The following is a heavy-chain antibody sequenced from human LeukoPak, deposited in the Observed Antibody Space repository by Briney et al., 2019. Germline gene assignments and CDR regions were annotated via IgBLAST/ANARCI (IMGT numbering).Heavy chain of an antibody. CDR1: GGSISSSFYY. J-gene: IGHJ4*02. D-gene: IGHD4-23*01. Sequence: SETLSLTCTVSGGSISSSFYYWGWIRQPPGKGLEWIGSIYHSGSTYYNPSLKSRVTISVDTSKNQFSLKLSSVTAADTAVYYCARAPWATVALFDYWGQGTLVTVSS. V-gene: IGHV4-39*07. CDR3: ARAPWATVALFDY. CDR2: IYHSGST.